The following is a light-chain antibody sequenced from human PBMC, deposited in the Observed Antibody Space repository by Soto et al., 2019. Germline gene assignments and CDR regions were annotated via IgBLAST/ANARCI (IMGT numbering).Light chain of an antibody. J-gene: IGLJ1*01. CDR1: SSDVVGYNY. V-gene: IGLV2-14*01. CDR2: DVS. Sequence: QSVLTQPASVSGSPGQSITISCTGTSSDVVGYNYVSWYQQHPGKAPKFMIYDVSNRPSGVSNRFSGSKSGNTASLTISGLQAEDEADYYCCSYTTSNTRQIVFGTGTKAPVL. CDR3: CSYTTSNTRQIV.